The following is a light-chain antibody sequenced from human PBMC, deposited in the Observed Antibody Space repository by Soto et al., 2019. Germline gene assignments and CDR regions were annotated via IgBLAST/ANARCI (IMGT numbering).Light chain of an antibody. CDR2: DVS. CDR1: QTVERW. V-gene: IGKV1-5*01. J-gene: IGKJ1*01. CDR3: QQDKDSMWT. Sequence: DIQMTQSPSTLSASVGDRVTITCRASQTVERWLAWYQQKPGKAPNLLISDVSSLECGVPSRFSGSGSATEFTLTISGLQPDDFATYYCQQDKDSMWTFGQGTKVESK.